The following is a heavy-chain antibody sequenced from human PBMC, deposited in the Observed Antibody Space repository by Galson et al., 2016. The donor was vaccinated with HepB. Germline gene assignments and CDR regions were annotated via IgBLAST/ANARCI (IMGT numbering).Heavy chain of an antibody. CDR1: GASISSGNDF. CDR3: ARERAEWQLLYYFDS. Sequence: TLSLTCSVSGASISSGNDFWSWIRQTAGKGLEWIGRIYSSGYTNYAPSLKSRVVISVDTSKNQFSLSLTSVTTADAAVYYCARERAEWQLLYYFDSWGPGKVVTVSS. CDR2: IYSSGYT. V-gene: IGHV4-61*02. D-gene: IGHD3-3*01. J-gene: IGHJ4*02.